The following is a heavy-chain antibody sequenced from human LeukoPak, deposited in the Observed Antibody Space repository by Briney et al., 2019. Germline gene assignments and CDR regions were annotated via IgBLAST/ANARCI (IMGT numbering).Heavy chain of an antibody. V-gene: IGHV4-39*01. CDR3: ARHAAYGPLAV. CDR1: DGSISSSTYF. J-gene: IGHJ3*01. CDR2: IFSDGTT. Sequence: NPSETLSLTCTVSDGSISSSTYFWDWISQPPGKGLEWIGNIFSDGTTDYNPSLKSRVTMSVDTSNSQFSLQVNSVTAADTAVYYCARHAAYGPLAVWGQGAMVTVSS. D-gene: IGHD3-10*01.